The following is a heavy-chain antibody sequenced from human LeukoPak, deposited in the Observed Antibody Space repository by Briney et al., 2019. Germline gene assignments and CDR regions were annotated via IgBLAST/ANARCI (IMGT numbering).Heavy chain of an antibody. CDR1: RYTLTGYF. CDR2: MHPDSGGT. V-gene: IGHV1-2*02. J-gene: IGHJ3*02. CDR3: ARFGADALDI. D-gene: IGHD1-26*01. Sequence: ASVKVSCKASRYTLTGYFMHWVRPAPRQGLKWMGWMHPDSGGTKCAQKFQGRLTMTRDTSISTGYMELTRLRSDDTAIYYCARFGADALDIWGQGTMVTVSS.